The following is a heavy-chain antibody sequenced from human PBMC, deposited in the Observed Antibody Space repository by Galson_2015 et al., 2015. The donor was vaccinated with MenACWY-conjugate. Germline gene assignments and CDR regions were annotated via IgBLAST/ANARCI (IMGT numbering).Heavy chain of an antibody. D-gene: IGHD2-15*01. CDR2: ISSRSSES. CDR3: ARGWVVANMQGFDA. CDR1: GFTFSDYY. J-gene: IGHJ5*02. V-gene: IGHV3-11*03. Sequence: SLRLSCAASGFTFSDYYMSWLRQAPGKGLECISYISSRSSESNYADSVKGRFTIFRDNAKNSLYLQMNSLRAEDTAVYYCARGWVVANMQGFDAWGQGTLVTVSS.